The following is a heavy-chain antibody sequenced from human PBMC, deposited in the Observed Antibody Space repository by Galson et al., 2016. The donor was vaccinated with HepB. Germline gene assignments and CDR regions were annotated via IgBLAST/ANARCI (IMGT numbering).Heavy chain of an antibody. V-gene: IGHV3-48*02. J-gene: IGHJ4*02. CDR1: GFTFSGYN. D-gene: IGHD1-14*01. CDR2: ISGGSSAI. CDR3: ARDGNHGYDMDY. Sequence: SLRLSCAASGFTFSGYNMDWVRQAPGKGLEWVSYISGGSSAIYYADSVKGRFTISRDNAKNSLYPQMNSLRDEDTAIYFCARDGNHGYDMDYWGQGTLVTVSS.